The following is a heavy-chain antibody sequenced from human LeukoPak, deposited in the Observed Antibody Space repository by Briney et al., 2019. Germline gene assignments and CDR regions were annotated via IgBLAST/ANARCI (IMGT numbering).Heavy chain of an antibody. Sequence: SETLSLTCTVSGGTISTYYWSWIRQPAGKGLEWIGRISTTENTNYNPSLKSRVTISVDKSKNQFSLKLSSVTAADTAVYYCARQSGGNYVYFDYWGQGTQVTVSS. D-gene: IGHD2-15*01. V-gene: IGHV4-4*07. CDR1: GGTISTYY. J-gene: IGHJ4*02. CDR2: ISTTENT. CDR3: ARQSGGNYVYFDY.